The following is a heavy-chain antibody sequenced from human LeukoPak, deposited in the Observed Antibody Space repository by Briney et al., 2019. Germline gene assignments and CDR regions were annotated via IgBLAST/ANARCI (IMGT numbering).Heavy chain of an antibody. CDR3: ARDRVPYYYGSGSPNAFDI. CDR1: GGSISSYY. CDR2: IYYSGST. J-gene: IGHJ3*02. Sequence: ASETLSLTCTVSGGSISSYYWSWIRQPPGKGLEWIGYIYYSGSTNYNPSLKSRVTISVDTSKNQFSLKLSSVTAADTAVYYCARDRVPYYYGSGSPNAFDIWGQGTMVTVSS. D-gene: IGHD3-10*01. V-gene: IGHV4-59*01.